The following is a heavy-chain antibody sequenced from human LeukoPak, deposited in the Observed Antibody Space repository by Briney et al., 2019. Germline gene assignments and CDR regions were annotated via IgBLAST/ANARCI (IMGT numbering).Heavy chain of an antibody. CDR1: GGSFSGYY. Sequence: SETLSLTCAVYGGSFSGYYWSWIRQPPGKGLERIGEINHSGSTNYNPSLKSRVTISIDTSKNQFSLKLSSVTAADTAVYYCARQLMIDYYYYYYYMDVWGRGTTVTISS. V-gene: IGHV4-34*01. CDR3: ARQLMIDYYYYYYYMDV. J-gene: IGHJ6*03. CDR2: INHSGST. D-gene: IGHD3-22*01.